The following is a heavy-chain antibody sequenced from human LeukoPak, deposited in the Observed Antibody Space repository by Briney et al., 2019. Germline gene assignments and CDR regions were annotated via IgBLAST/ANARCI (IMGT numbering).Heavy chain of an antibody. V-gene: IGHV3-66*01. D-gene: IGHD3-22*01. J-gene: IGHJ4*02. CDR3: ARTRTYSYDSSGHYYPTHFDY. CDR1: GFSLRSSE. Sequence: PGGSLRLSCAASGFSLRSSEMNWVRQAPGKGLEWVSVIYSGGTTYYADSVKGRFTISRDNRKNTLYLQMNSLRAEDTAVYYCARTRTYSYDSSGHYYPTHFDYWGQGTLVTVSS. CDR2: IYSGGTT.